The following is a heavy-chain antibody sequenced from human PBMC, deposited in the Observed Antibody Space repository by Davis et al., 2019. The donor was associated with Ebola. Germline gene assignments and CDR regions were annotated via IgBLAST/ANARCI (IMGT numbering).Heavy chain of an antibody. Sequence: GESLKISCAASGFSFSSDWMTWVRQAPGKGLEWVANINQDGGEKNYVGSVKGRFTISRDNSKNSLYLQMNSLRAEDTAVYYCARERIMGTTGSIFDYWGQGTLVAVSS. CDR1: GFSFSSDW. V-gene: IGHV3-7*01. J-gene: IGHJ4*02. CDR2: INQDGGEK. CDR3: ARERIMGTTGSIFDY. D-gene: IGHD1-26*01.